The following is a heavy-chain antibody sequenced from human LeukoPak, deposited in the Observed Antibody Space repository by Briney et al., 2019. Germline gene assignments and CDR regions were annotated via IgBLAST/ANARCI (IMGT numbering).Heavy chain of an antibody. CDR1: GGSISSYY. J-gene: IGHJ5*02. CDR3: ARDHSYYDSSGHSDP. Sequence: SETLSLTCTVSGGSISSYYWSWIRQPAGKGLEWIGRIYTSGSTNYNPSLKGRVTMSVDTSKNQFSLKLSSVTAADTAVYYCARDHSYYDSSGHSDPWGQGTLVTVSS. CDR2: IYTSGST. D-gene: IGHD3-22*01. V-gene: IGHV4-4*07.